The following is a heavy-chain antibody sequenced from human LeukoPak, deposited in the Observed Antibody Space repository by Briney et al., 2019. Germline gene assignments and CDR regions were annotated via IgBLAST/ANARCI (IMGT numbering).Heavy chain of an antibody. CDR3: ARVGSGGSCYLRY. CDR2: INHSGST. Sequence: SSETLSLTCAVYGGSFSGYYWSWIRQPPGKGLEWIGEINHSGSTNYNSSFKSRVTISVDTSKNQFSLKLSSVTAADTAVYYCARVGSGGSCYLRYWGQGTLVTVSS. J-gene: IGHJ4*02. V-gene: IGHV4-34*01. D-gene: IGHD2-15*01. CDR1: GGSFSGYY.